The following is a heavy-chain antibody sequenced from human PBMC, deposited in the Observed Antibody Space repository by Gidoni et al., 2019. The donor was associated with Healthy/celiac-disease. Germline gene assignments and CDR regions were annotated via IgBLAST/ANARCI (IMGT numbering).Heavy chain of an antibody. CDR3: AREREGGKVVNAFDI. CDR1: GYTFTGYY. V-gene: IGHV1-2*02. D-gene: IGHD3-22*01. J-gene: IGHJ3*02. CDR2: INPNSGGT. Sequence: QVQLVQSGAEVKKPGASVKVSCKASGYTFTGYYMHWVRQAPGQGLEWMGWINPNSGGTNYAQKFQGRVTMTRDTSISTAYMELSRLRSDDTAVYYCAREREGGKVVNAFDIWGQGTMVTVSS.